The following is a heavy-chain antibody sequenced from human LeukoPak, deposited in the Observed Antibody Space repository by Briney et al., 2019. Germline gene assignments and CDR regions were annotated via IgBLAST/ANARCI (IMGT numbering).Heavy chain of an antibody. D-gene: IGHD3-10*01. V-gene: IGHV3-30*03. J-gene: IGHJ4*02. CDR1: GFTFSSYG. Sequence: GRSLRLSCAASGFTFSSYGVHCVRRAPGKGLEWVAVISYDGYTKYYTDSVRGRFTISRDNAKNSLYLQMNSLRAEDTAIYYCARDRLTYGWLDYWGQGTLVTVSS. CDR2: ISYDGYTK. CDR3: ARDRLTYGWLDY.